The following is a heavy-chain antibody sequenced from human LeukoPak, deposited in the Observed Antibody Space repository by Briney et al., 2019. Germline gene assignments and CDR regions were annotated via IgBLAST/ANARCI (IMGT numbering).Heavy chain of an antibody. CDR1: GFIFGDYA. D-gene: IGHD2/OR15-2a*01. CDR3: TRDSPHVSEGY. V-gene: IGHV3-49*04. J-gene: IGHJ4*02. CDR2: IRSKAYGGTT. Sequence: GGSLILSCTTSGFIFGDYAMSWVRQAPGKGLQWVGFIRSKAYGGTTEYAASVEGRFTVPRDDSKNIAYLQMNSLTTEDTAVYYCTRDSPHVSEGYWGQGTLVTVSS.